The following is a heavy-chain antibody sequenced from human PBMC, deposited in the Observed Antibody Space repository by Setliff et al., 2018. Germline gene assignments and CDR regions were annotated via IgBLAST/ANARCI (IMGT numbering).Heavy chain of an antibody. D-gene: IGHD3-16*02. Sequence: ASVKVSCKASGYSLSPYAMSWIRQAPGQGLEWMGWINTNTGNPSYAQGFTGRFVFSLDTSVSTAYLQISSLKPEDTAMYYCARASRFATIVWKGDYYMDVWGKGTTVTVSS. J-gene: IGHJ6*03. CDR3: ARASRFATIVWKGDYYMDV. V-gene: IGHV7-4-1*02. CDR2: INTNTGNP. CDR1: GYSLSPYA.